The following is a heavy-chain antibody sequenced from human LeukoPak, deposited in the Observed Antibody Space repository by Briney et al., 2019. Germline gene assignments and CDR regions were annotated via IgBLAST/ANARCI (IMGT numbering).Heavy chain of an antibody. V-gene: IGHV4-30-4*01. D-gene: IGHD3-10*01. CDR1: GGSISSGDYY. Sequence: SETLSLTCTVSGGSISSGDYYWSWIRQPPGKGLEWIGYIYYSGSTYYNPPLKSRVTISVDTSKNQFSLKLSSVTAADTAVYYCARSITMVRGVIITNPFFDYWGQGTLVTVSS. CDR2: IYYSGST. J-gene: IGHJ4*02. CDR3: ARSITMVRGVIITNPFFDY.